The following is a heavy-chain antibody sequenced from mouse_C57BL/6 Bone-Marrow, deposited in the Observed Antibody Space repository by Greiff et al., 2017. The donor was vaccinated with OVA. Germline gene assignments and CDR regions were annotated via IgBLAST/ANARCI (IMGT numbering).Heavy chain of an antibody. CDR3: ARPYYYWYFDV. D-gene: IGHD2-10*01. J-gene: IGHJ1*03. V-gene: IGHV1-26*01. CDR1: GYTVTDDD. Sequence: EVQLQQSGPELVKPGASVKISCKASGYTVTDDDRKGGKQSHGKSLEWIGDINPNNGGTSYNQKFKGKATLTVDKSSSTAYMELRSLTSEDSAVYYCARPYYYWYFDVWGTGTTVTVSS. CDR2: INPNNGGT.